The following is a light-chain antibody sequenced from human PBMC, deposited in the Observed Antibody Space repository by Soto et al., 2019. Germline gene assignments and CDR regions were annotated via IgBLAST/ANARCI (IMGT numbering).Light chain of an antibody. V-gene: IGLV2-8*01. Sequence: QSALTQPASVSGSPGQSITISCTGTSSDVGNYKYVSWYQQHPGKAPKLMIYEVSKRPSGVPDRFSGSKSGNTASLTVSGLQAEDEADYYCSSYAGSNTPYVFGTGTKVTVL. J-gene: IGLJ1*01. CDR2: EVS. CDR3: SSYAGSNTPYV. CDR1: SSDVGNYKY.